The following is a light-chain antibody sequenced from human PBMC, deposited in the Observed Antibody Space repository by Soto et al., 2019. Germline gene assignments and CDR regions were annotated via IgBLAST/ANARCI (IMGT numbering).Light chain of an antibody. CDR1: QSVSSY. J-gene: IGKJ4*01. CDR3: QQRSNWPQLT. Sequence: EIVLTQSPATLSLSPGERATLSCRASQSVSSYLAWYQHKPGQAPRLLIYDSSNSATGIPARFSGSGAGKHFTLTISRLEPEYFAVYYCQQRSNWPQLTFGEGTKVEIK. CDR2: DSS. V-gene: IGKV3-11*01.